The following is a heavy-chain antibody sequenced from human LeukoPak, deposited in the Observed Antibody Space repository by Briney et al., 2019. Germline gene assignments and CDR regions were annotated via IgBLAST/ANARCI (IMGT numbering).Heavy chain of an antibody. Sequence: GRSLRLSCAASGFTFDDYAMHWVRQAPGKGLEWVSGISWNSGSIGYADSVKGRFTISRDNAKNSLYLQMNSLRAEDTALYYCAKEGGCYDSSGYHRGGFDYWGQGTLVTVTS. J-gene: IGHJ4*02. CDR3: AKEGGCYDSSGYHRGGFDY. CDR1: GFTFDDYA. V-gene: IGHV3-9*01. CDR2: ISWNSGSI. D-gene: IGHD3-22*01.